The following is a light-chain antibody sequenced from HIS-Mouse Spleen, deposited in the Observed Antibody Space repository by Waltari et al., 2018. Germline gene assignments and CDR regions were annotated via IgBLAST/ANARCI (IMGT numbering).Light chain of an antibody. CDR1: SSDVGSYNL. CDR3: CSYAGSSTLV. V-gene: IGLV2-23*01. J-gene: IGLJ2*01. Sequence: QSALTQPASVSGSPGQSLTISCTGTSSDVGSYNLVSWYQQHPGKAPKLMIYEGSKRPSGVSNRFSGSKSGNTASLTISGLQAEDEADYYCCSYAGSSTLVFG. CDR2: EGS.